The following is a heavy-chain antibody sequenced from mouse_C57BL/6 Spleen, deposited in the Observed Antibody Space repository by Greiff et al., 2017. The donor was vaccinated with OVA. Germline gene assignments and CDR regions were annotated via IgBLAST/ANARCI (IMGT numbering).Heavy chain of an antibody. CDR3: ARWGTTVHAMDY. CDR1: GYAFSSYW. Sequence: VQLQQSGAELVKPGASVKISCKASGYAFSSYWMNWVKQRPGKGLEWIGQIYPGDGDTNYNGKFKGKATLTADKSSSTAYMQLSSLTSEDSAVYFCARWGTTVHAMDYWGQGTSVTVSS. CDR2: IYPGDGDT. D-gene: IGHD1-1*01. V-gene: IGHV1-80*01. J-gene: IGHJ4*01.